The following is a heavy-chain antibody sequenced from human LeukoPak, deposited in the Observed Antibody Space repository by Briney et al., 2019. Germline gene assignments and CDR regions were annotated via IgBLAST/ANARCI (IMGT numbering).Heavy chain of an antibody. D-gene: IGHD6-19*01. CDR1: GFTFSSYS. Sequence: GGSLRPSCAASGFTFSSYSMNWVRQAPGKGLEWVSSISSSSSYIYYADSVKGRFTISRDNAKNSLYLQMNSLRAEDTAVYYCASVAVAADYYFDYWGQGTLVTVSS. CDR2: ISSSSSYI. CDR3: ASVAVAADYYFDY. V-gene: IGHV3-21*01. J-gene: IGHJ4*02.